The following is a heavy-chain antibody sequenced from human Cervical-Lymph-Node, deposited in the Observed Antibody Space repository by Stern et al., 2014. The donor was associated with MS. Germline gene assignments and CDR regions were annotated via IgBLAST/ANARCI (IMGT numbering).Heavy chain of an antibody. CDR1: GYTFTANC. CDR2: IYPGHSDT. Sequence: VQLVQSGAEVKKPGESLKISCKGSGYTFTANCIAWVRQMPGKGLEWMGIIYPGHSDTRYSPSFQGQVTISADKSISTAYLQWSSLKASDTAMYYCARDYGDYAFDYWGQGTLVTVSS. J-gene: IGHJ4*02. V-gene: IGHV5-51*01. CDR3: ARDYGDYAFDY. D-gene: IGHD4-17*01.